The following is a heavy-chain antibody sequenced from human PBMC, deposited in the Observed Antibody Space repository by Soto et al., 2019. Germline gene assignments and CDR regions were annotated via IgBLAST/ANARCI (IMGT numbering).Heavy chain of an antibody. CDR3: ARGSCYDILTGYPCVFDY. CDR1: GYNFASYW. V-gene: IGHV5-51*01. D-gene: IGHD3-9*01. J-gene: IGHJ4*02. CDR2: IYPGDSDT. Sequence: GESQKISSKGSGYNFASYWIGWVRQMPGKGLEWMGIIYPGDSDTRYSPSFQGQVTISADKSISTAYLQWSSLKASDTAMYYCARGSCYDILTGYPCVFDYWGQGTLVTVSS.